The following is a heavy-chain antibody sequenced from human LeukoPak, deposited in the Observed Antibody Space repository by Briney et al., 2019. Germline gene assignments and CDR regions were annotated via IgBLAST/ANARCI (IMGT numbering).Heavy chain of an antibody. CDR1: GYRFTNYW. CDR3: ASRFTYYHDSSGYYADV. CDR2: IYPGDCDT. Sequence: GGALKISLKSSGYRFTNYWIGWVRQVPGKGLEWMGRIYPGDCDTRYSPSFQGQVTISADKSISTAYLPWSRLKASETAMYYCASRFTYYHDSSGYYADVWGQGTTVTVSS. J-gene: IGHJ6*02. V-gene: IGHV5-51*06. D-gene: IGHD3-22*01.